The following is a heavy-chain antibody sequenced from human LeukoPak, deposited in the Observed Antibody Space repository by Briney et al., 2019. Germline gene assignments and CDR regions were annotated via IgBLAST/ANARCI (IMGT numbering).Heavy chain of an antibody. CDR2: IKEDGSEK. V-gene: IGHV3-7*05. J-gene: IGHJ4*02. D-gene: IGHD1-1*01. CDR3: AMGTLADV. CDR1: GFTFNRIW. Sequence: SGGSLRLSCAASGFTFNRIWMTWVRQAPGKGLEWVANIKEDGSEKWYGGSVKGRFTISRDNAKDSVYLQMNSLRAEDTAFYYCAMGTLADVWGPGTLVTVSS.